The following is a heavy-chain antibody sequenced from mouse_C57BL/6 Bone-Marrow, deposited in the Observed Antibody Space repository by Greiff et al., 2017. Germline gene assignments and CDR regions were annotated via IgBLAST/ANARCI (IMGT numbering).Heavy chain of an antibody. J-gene: IGHJ4*01. Sequence: QVQLQQPGAELVRPGTSVKLSCKASGYTFTSYWMHWVKQRPGQGLEWIGVIDPSDSYTNYNQKFKGKATLTVDTSSSTAYMQLSRLTSEDSAVYSCARSLIYDGYAMDYWGQGTSVTVAS. CDR3: ARSLIYDGYAMDY. V-gene: IGHV1-59*01. CDR1: GYTFTSYW. D-gene: IGHD2-3*01. CDR2: IDPSDSYT.